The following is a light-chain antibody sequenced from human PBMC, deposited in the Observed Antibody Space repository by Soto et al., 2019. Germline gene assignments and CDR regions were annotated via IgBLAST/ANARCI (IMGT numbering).Light chain of an antibody. Sequence: AIRMTQSPSSFSASTGDRVTITCRASQGISSYLAWYQQKPGKAPKLLIYAASTLQSGVPSRFSVSGSGTDFTLTISCLQSEDFATYDCQQYYSYPRTFGQGTKVEIK. CDR3: QQYYSYPRT. CDR1: QGISSY. J-gene: IGKJ1*01. V-gene: IGKV1-8*01. CDR2: AAS.